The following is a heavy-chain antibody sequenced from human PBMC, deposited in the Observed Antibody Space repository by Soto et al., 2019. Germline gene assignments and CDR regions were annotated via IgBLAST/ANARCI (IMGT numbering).Heavy chain of an antibody. CDR3: AKDQLIINILTVTIPRGYFDY. J-gene: IGHJ4*02. V-gene: IGHV3-23*01. CDR2: ISGSGGST. D-gene: IGHD4-17*01. CDR1: GFTFSSYA. Sequence: GGSLRLSCAASGFTFSSYAMSWVRQAPGKGLEWVSAISGSGGSTYYADSVKGRFTISRDNSKNTLYLQMNSLRAEDTAVYYCAKDQLIINILTVTIPRGYFDYWGQGTLVTVSS.